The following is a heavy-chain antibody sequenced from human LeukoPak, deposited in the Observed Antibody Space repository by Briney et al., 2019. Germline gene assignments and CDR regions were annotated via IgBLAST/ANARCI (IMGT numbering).Heavy chain of an antibody. CDR1: RFTFSNYW. J-gene: IGHJ4*02. Sequence: GGSLRLSCVASRFTFSNYWMTWVRQAPGKGLERVANIKKDGGEKYYMESVKGRFTISRDNAKNSLYLQMNSLRAEDTAVYYCARVEATATIDYWGQGTLVTVSS. CDR2: IKKDGGEK. V-gene: IGHV3-7*01. CDR3: ARVEATATIDY. D-gene: IGHD4-17*01.